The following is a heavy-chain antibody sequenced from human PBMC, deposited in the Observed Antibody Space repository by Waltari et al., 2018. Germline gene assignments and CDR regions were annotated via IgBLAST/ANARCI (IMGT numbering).Heavy chain of an antibody. CDR3: AREDATDGDYNY. J-gene: IGHJ4*02. CDR2: ISPSYGTA. Sequence: QVQLVQSGAEVKKPGSSVKVSCKASGGTFSSYAISWVRQAPGHGLEWMGRISPSYGTANYAQKFQGRVTIAADKYTSTAYMELSSRRSEDTAGYYCAREDATDGDYNYWGQGTLVTVSS. D-gene: IGHD4-17*01. CDR1: GGTFSSYA. V-gene: IGHV1-69*08.